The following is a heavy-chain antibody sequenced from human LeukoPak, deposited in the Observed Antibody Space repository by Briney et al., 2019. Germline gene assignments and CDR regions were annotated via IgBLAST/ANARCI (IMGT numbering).Heavy chain of an antibody. CDR1: GFTFSSYW. Sequence: PGGSLRLSCVASGFTFSSYWMHWVRQAPGKGLVWVSRINSDGSSTNYADSVKGRFTISRDNSKNTLYLQMNSLRAEDTAVYYCAVAVVGGHDYWGQGTLVTVSS. V-gene: IGHV3-74*01. CDR3: AVAVVGGHDY. J-gene: IGHJ4*02. D-gene: IGHD6-19*01. CDR2: INSDGSST.